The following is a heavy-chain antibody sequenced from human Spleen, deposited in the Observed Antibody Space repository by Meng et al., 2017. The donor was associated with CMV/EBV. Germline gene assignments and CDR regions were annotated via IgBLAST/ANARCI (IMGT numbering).Heavy chain of an antibody. D-gene: IGHD2/OR15-2a*01. CDR3: ATTTGNSFDF. CDR2: NIPLFGTI. V-gene: IGHV1-69*05. CDR1: GGTLTRYG. Sequence: KVSCKASGGTLTRYGINWVRQAPGQGLEWMGGNIPLFGTINYAQKFQGRVMINTDDSSSTVFMELKSLRPEDTAVYYCATTTGNSFDFWGQGSLVTVSS. J-gene: IGHJ4*02.